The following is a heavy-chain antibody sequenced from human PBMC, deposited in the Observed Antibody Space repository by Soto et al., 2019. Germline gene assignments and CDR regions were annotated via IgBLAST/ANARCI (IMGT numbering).Heavy chain of an antibody. CDR1: GFTFSSYS. CDR3: ARDKVDFWSHHSHPFDP. V-gene: IGHV3-21*01. Sequence: GGSLRLSCAASGFTFSSYSMNWVRQAPGKGLEWVSSISSSSSYIYYADSVKGRFTISRDNAKNSLYLQMNSLRAEDTAVYYCARDKVDFWSHHSHPFDPWGQGTLVTVSS. D-gene: IGHD3-3*01. J-gene: IGHJ5*02. CDR2: ISSSSSYI.